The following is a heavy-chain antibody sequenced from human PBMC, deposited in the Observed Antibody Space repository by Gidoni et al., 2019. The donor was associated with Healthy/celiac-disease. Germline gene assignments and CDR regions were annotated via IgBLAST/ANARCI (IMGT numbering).Heavy chain of an antibody. V-gene: IGHV4-31*03. CDR1: RGSISSGGYS. Sequence: QVQLQESGPGLLKPSQTLSLTCTVSRGSISSGGYSWSWIRQHPGKGLAWIGYIYYSGSTYYNPSLKSRVTISVDTSKNQFSLKLSSVTAADTAVYYCASGTNTVVTLNYWGQGTLVTVSS. CDR3: ASGTNTVVTLNY. J-gene: IGHJ4*02. D-gene: IGHD2-8*01. CDR2: IYYSGST.